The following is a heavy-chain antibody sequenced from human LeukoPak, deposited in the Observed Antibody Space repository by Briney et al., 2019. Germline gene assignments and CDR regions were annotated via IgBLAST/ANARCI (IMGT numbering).Heavy chain of an antibody. CDR2: IYSGGST. D-gene: IGHD5-18*01. J-gene: IGHJ4*02. V-gene: IGHV3-66*01. CDR3: ARVADTAMVYDY. Sequence: GGSLRLSCAASEFSVGSNYMTWVRQAPGKGLEWVSLIYSGGSTYYADSVKGRFTISRDNSKNTLYLQMNSLRAEDTAVYYCARVADTAMVYDYWGQGTLVTVSS. CDR1: EFSVGSNY.